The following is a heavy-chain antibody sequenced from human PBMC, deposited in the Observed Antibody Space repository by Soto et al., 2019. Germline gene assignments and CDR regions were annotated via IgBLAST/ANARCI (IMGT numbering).Heavy chain of an antibody. Sequence: QVQLVQSGAEVKKPGSSVKVSCKASGGTFSSYAISWVRQAPGQGLEWMGGIIPIFGTANYAQKFQGRVTITADESTSTAYMELSSLRSEDTAVYYCAREAATYYYDSSGPNWFDPWGQGTLVTVSS. CDR3: AREAATYYYDSSGPNWFDP. CDR2: IIPIFGTA. CDR1: GGTFSSYA. D-gene: IGHD3-22*01. V-gene: IGHV1-69*01. J-gene: IGHJ5*02.